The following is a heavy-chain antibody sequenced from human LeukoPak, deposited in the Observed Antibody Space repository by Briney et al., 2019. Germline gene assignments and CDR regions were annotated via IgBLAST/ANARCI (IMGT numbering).Heavy chain of an antibody. J-gene: IGHJ5*01. D-gene: IGHD3-9*01. Sequence: SVKVSCKASEATFSNSAINWVRLAPGQGLEWMGGIIPMFDTAHYAEKFQGRVTISADESTNTVYMELRGLRSEDTAVYYCVRDDNDILTGYFDSWGQGTLVTVSS. CDR1: EATFSNSA. CDR3: VRDDNDILTGYFDS. CDR2: IIPMFDTA. V-gene: IGHV1-69*13.